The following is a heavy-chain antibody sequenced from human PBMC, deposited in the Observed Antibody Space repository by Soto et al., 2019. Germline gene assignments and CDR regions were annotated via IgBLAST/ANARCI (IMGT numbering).Heavy chain of an antibody. CDR2: ISSSSSYI. CDR3: ARPRWAYCGSDCYRYAFDI. Sequence: GGSLRLSCAASGFTFSSYSMNWVRQAPGKGLEWVSSISSSSSYIYYADSVKGRFTISRDNAKNSLYLQMHSLRAEDTAVYYCARPRWAYCGSDCYRYAFDILGPGTMVTVSS. V-gene: IGHV3-21*01. CDR1: GFTFSSYS. J-gene: IGHJ3*02. D-gene: IGHD2-21*02.